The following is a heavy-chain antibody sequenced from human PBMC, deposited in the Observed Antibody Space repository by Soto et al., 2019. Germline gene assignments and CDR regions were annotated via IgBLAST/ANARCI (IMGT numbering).Heavy chain of an antibody. CDR2: ISHDGGT. D-gene: IGHD3-10*01. V-gene: IGHV4-34*01. Sequence: PSETLSLTCAFDGGSFDDFYWSWVRQSPGKGLEWVGEISHDGGTNYSPSLASRVSISVDTSKNQFSLHLRSVTAADTGLYYCARGQLVWYGDLTPYHRDMDVWGQGTTVTVSS. J-gene: IGHJ6*02. CDR3: ARGQLVWYGDLTPYHRDMDV. CDR1: GGSFDDFY.